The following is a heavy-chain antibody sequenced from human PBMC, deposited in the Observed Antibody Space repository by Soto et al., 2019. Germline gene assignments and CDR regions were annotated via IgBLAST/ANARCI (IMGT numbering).Heavy chain of an antibody. CDR2: ISSYGDNI. CDR3: AKDRPGLYSSSFLDY. D-gene: IGHD6-6*01. Sequence: PGGSLRLSCAASGFSVSDHYMTWIRQAPGKGLEWVSHISSYGDNISYGDSMKGRFTISRDNAKNALYLQMNSLRAEDTAVYYCAKDRPGLYSSSFLDYWGQGALVTVSS. J-gene: IGHJ4*02. CDR1: GFSVSDHY. V-gene: IGHV3-11*01.